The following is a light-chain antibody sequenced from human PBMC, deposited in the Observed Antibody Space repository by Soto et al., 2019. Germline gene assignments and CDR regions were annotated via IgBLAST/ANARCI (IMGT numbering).Light chain of an antibody. CDR2: GNS. J-gene: IGLJ3*02. V-gene: IGLV1-40*01. Sequence: QSELTQPPSVSGAPGQRVTISCTGSSSNIGAGYDVHWYQQLPGTAPKLLIYGNSNRPSGVPDRFSGSKSGTSASLAITGLQAEDEADYYCQSYDSSLSGAWVFGGGTKVTVL. CDR1: SSNIGAGYD. CDR3: QSYDSSLSGAWV.